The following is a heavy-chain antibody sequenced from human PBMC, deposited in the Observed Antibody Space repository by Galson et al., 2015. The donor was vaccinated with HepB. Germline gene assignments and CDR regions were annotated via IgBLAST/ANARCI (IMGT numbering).Heavy chain of an antibody. D-gene: IGHD3-22*01. V-gene: IGHV3-30-3*01. Sequence: SLRLSCAASGFTFSDSVMHWVRLAPGKGLEWVAGTSDDGGRKHYADSVKGRFSISRDNSKNTLNLEMNSLRIDDTAVYYCASEGYTSGKAGSFYIWGQGTMVTVSS. CDR1: GFTFSDSV. J-gene: IGHJ3*02. CDR3: ASEGYTSGKAGSFYI. CDR2: TSDDGGRK.